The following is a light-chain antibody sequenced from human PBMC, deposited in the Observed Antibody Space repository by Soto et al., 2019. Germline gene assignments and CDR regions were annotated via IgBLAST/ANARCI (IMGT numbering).Light chain of an antibody. Sequence: QAVVTQPASVSGSPGQSITISCTGTSSDVGGYNYVSWYQQHPGKAPKLMIFEVSNRPSGVSDRFSGSKSGNTASLTISGLQADDEAHYYCSSYTTSSTPVVFGGGTKVTVL. J-gene: IGLJ2*01. CDR3: SSYTTSSTPVV. CDR2: EVS. V-gene: IGLV2-14*01. CDR1: SSDVGGYNY.